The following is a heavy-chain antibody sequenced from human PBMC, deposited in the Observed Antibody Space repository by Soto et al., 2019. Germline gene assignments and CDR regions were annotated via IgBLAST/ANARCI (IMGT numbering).Heavy chain of an antibody. J-gene: IGHJ4*02. CDR3: ARHGSTVDTEGAFDY. V-gene: IGHV5-51*01. Sequence: PGESLKISCKGSGYSFTSYWIGWVRQMTGKGLEWMGIIYPGDSDTNYNPSLKSRVTISLDTSKNQFSLQLNSVTAADTAMYFCARHGSTVDTEGAFDYWGQGTLVTVSS. CDR1: GYSFTSYW. CDR2: IYPGDSDT. D-gene: IGHD5-18*01.